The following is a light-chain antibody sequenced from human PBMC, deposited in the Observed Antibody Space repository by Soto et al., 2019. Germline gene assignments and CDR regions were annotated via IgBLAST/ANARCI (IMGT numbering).Light chain of an antibody. CDR3: AAWDASLNGYV. CDR2: SNY. V-gene: IGLV1-44*01. Sequence: QSVLTQPPSASGTPGQRVTISCSGSSSNIGSKTVNWYQQLPGTAPKLLIYSNYQRPSGVPYRLSGSKSGTSASLAISGLQSEDEADYYCAAWDASLNGYVFGTGTKVTVL. J-gene: IGLJ1*01. CDR1: SSNIGSKT.